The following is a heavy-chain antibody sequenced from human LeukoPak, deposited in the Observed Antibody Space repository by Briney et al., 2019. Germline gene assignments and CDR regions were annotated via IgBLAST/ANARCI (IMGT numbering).Heavy chain of an antibody. V-gene: IGHV4-59*01. D-gene: IGHD5-18*01. CDR2: IYYSGST. J-gene: IGHJ6*03. CDR3: ARTTEGGYTYDYFYYYYMDV. Sequence: PSETLSLTCTVSGGSISSYYWSWLRQPPGKGLEWIGYIYYSGSTNYNPSLKSRVTISVDTSKNQFSLKLSSVTAADTAVYYCARTTEGGYTYDYFYYYYMDVWGKGPRSPSP. CDR1: GGSISSYY.